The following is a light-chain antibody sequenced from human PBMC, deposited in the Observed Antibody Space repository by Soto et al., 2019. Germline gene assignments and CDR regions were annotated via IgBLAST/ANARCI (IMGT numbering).Light chain of an antibody. CDR2: DAA. V-gene: IGKV1-5*01. Sequence: DIQMTQSPCTLSASVGDRVTITCRASQTIARWLAWYQQKRGKAPKLLIYDAASLESGVPSRFSGSGSGTEFTLTISSLQPDDFAVYYCQQYNNYWTFGQGTKVEIK. CDR1: QTIARW. CDR3: QQYNNYWT. J-gene: IGKJ1*01.